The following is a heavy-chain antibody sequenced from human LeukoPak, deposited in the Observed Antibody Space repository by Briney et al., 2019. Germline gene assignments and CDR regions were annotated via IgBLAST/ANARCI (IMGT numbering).Heavy chain of an antibody. CDR2: IKQDGSEK. V-gene: IGHV3-7*03. J-gene: IGHJ6*02. CDR1: GFTFSSYW. D-gene: IGHD2-2*01. CDR3: ARDSVVPAAMGRAYYYYYYGMDV. Sequence: PGGSLRLSCAASGFTFSSYWMSWVRQAPGKGLEWVANIKQDGSEKYYVDSVKGRFTISRDNAKNSLYLQMNSLRAEDTAVYYCARDSVVPAAMGRAYYYYYYGMDVWGQGTTVTVSS.